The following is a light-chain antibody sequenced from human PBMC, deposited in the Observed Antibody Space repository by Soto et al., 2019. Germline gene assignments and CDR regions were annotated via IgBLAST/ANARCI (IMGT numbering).Light chain of an antibody. J-gene: IGKJ1*01. Sequence: DIHMTRSPSTLSASVGDRVTITCRASQSISSWLAWYQQKPGKAPKLLIYDASSLESGVPSRFSGSGSGTEFTLTISSLQPDDFATYYCQLSGTFGQGTKVEIK. CDR3: QLSGT. CDR1: QSISSW. V-gene: IGKV1-5*01. CDR2: DAS.